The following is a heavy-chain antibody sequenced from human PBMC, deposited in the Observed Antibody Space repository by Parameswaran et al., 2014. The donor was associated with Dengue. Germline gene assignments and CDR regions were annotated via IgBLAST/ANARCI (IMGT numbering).Heavy chain of an antibody. D-gene: IGHD3-10*01. CDR3: ARDRGRTNPFPWFDP. CDR2: IVPIFGRP. Sequence: WVRQAPGQGLEWMGGIVPIFGRPTYAQEFQGRVIISADESTSTAYMELRSLRSEDTAMYYCARDRGRTNPFPWFDPWGQGTLVTVSS. V-gene: IGHV1-69*01. J-gene: IGHJ5*02.